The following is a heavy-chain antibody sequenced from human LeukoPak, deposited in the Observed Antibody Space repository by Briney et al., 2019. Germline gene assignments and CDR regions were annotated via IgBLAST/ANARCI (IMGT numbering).Heavy chain of an antibody. J-gene: IGHJ4*02. V-gene: IGHV4-30-4*01. CDR1: GGSISSGDYY. CDR2: IYYSGST. CDR3: ARGHYYGSGLFDY. Sequence: SQTLSLTCTVTGGSISSGDYYWSWIRQPPGKGLEWIGYIYYSGSTYYNPSLKSRVTISVDTSKNQFSLKLSSVTAADTAVYYCARGHYYGSGLFDYWGQGTLVTVSS. D-gene: IGHD3-10*01.